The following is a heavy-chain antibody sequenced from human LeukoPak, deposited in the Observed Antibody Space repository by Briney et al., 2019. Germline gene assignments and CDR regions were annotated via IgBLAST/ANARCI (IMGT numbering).Heavy chain of an antibody. J-gene: IGHJ6*03. CDR1: GFTFSSYS. CDR2: ISSSSSYI. CDR3: ARGTKSYYYYMDV. V-gene: IGHV3-21*01. D-gene: IGHD2-8*01. Sequence: PGGSLRLSCAASGFTFSSYSMNWVRQAPGKGLEWVSSISSSSSYIYYADSVKGRFTISRDNAKNSLYLQMNSLRAEDTAVYYCARGTKSYYYYMDVWGKGTTVTISS.